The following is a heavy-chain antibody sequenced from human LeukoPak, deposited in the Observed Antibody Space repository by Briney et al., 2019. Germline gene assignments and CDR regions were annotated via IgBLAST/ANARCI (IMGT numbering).Heavy chain of an antibody. CDR2: ITSTSSHI. J-gene: IGHJ5*02. D-gene: IGHD3-16*01. CDR1: GFTFSDYS. Sequence: PGGSLRLSCATSGFTFSDYSMTWVRQAPGKGLEWVSSITSTSSHINYADSVRGRFTTSRDNAKNALFLQMTSLTDEDTALYYCARARLGYYDEYFDPWGQGTQVTVSS. CDR3: ARARLGYYDEYFDP. V-gene: IGHV3-21*01.